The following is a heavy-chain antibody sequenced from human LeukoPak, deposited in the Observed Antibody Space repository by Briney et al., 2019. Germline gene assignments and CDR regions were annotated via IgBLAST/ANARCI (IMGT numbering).Heavy chain of an antibody. V-gene: IGHV3-48*04. J-gene: IGHJ4*02. CDR3: VREGSYYDSSGYYYVYYFDY. CDR1: GLTFNSYS. CDR2: ISSSSDTI. Sequence: RAGGSLRLSCATSGLTFNSYSMNWVRQAPGKGVEWVSHISSSSDTIFYADSVKGRFTISRDDAKNSLYLQMNSLRAEDTAVYYCVREGSYYDSSGYYYVYYFDYWGQGTLVTVSS. D-gene: IGHD3-22*01.